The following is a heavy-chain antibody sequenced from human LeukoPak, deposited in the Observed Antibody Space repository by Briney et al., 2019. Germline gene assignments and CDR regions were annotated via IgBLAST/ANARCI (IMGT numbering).Heavy chain of an antibody. CDR1: GGTFSSYA. CDR3: ARDYGGLNYFDY. D-gene: IGHD4-23*01. Sequence: SVKVSCKASGGTFSSYAISWVRQAPGQGLEWMGGIIPIFGTANYAQKFQGRVTITTDESTSTAYMELSSLRSEDMAVYYCARDYGGLNYFDYWGQGTLVTVSS. CDR2: IIPIFGTA. V-gene: IGHV1-69*05. J-gene: IGHJ4*02.